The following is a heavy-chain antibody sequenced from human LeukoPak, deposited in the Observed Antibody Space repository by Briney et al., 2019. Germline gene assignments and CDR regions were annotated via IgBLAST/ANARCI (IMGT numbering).Heavy chain of an antibody. CDR3: ARVRGVRYFDWLDPENWFDP. Sequence: SETLSLTCTVSGGSISSYYWSWIRQPPGKGLEWIGYIYYSGSTNYNPSLKSRVTISVDTSKNQFSLKLSSVTAADTAVYYCARVRGVRYFDWLDPENWFDPWGQGTLVTVSS. D-gene: IGHD3-9*01. CDR2: IYYSGST. CDR1: GGSISSYY. V-gene: IGHV4-59*01. J-gene: IGHJ5*02.